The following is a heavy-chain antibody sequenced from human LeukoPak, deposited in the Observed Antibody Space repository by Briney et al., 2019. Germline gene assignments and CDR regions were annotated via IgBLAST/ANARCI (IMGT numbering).Heavy chain of an antibody. Sequence: GESLKISCKGSGYSFTSYWIGWVRQMPGKGLEWMGIIYPGDSDTRYSPSFQGQFTITADKSISTAYLQWSSLKASDTAMYYCARRPYYGSGSYYYYYGMDVWGQGTTVTVSS. CDR3: ARRPYYGSGSYYYYYGMDV. J-gene: IGHJ6*02. CDR2: IYPGDSDT. V-gene: IGHV5-51*01. CDR1: GYSFTSYW. D-gene: IGHD3-10*01.